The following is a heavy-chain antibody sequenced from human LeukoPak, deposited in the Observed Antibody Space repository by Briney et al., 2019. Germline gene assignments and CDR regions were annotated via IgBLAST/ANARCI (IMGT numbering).Heavy chain of an antibody. J-gene: IGHJ4*02. Sequence: PSETLSLTCTVSGGSISCYYWSWIRQPPGKGLEWIGYIYYSGSTNYNPSLKSRVTISVDTSKNQFSLKLSSVTAADTAVYYCARDDRPYGVNYWGQGTLVTVSS. CDR1: GGSISCYY. CDR2: IYYSGST. D-gene: IGHD4-17*01. CDR3: ARDDRPYGVNY. V-gene: IGHV4-59*01.